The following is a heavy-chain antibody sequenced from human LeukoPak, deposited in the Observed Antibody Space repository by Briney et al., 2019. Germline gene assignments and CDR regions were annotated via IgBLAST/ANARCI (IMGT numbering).Heavy chain of an antibody. J-gene: IGHJ4*02. Sequence: ASVKVSCKASGYTFTSYAMHWVRQAPGQRLEWMGWINAGNGNTKYSQEFQGRVTITRDTSASTAYMELSSLRSEDMAVYYCARGSRPVYNLLTGKRYFDCWGQGTLLTVSS. CDR1: GYTFTSYA. CDR2: INAGNGNT. CDR3: ARGSRPVYNLLTGKRYFDC. V-gene: IGHV1-3*03. D-gene: IGHD3-9*01.